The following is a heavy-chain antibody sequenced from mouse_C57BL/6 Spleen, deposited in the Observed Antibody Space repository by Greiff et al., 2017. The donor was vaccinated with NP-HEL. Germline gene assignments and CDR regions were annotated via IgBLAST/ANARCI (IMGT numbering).Heavy chain of an antibody. CDR3: ARGAQYYGSSLLFDD. V-gene: IGHV3-6*01. J-gene: IGHJ2*01. D-gene: IGHD1-1*01. Sequence: VQLKESGPGLVKPSQSLSLTFSVTGYSITSGYYWYWIRPFPGNKLEWMGYISYDGRPLCNPSLKNRISITRDPSKNQFFLKLNSVTTEDTATDYCARGAQYYGSSLLFDDWGQGTTLTVSS. CDR1: GYSITSGYY. CDR2: ISYDGRP.